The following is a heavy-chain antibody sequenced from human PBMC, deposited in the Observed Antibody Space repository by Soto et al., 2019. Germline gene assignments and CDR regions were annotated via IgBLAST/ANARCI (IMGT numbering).Heavy chain of an antibody. Sequence: GGSLRLSCAASGFTFSSYAMSWVRQAPGKGLEWVSAISGSGGSTYYADSVKGRFTISRDNSKNTLYLQMNSLRAEDTAVYYCAKSQMVRGVIIDFDYWGQGTLVTVSS. J-gene: IGHJ4*02. CDR2: ISGSGGST. V-gene: IGHV3-23*01. D-gene: IGHD3-10*01. CDR1: GFTFSSYA. CDR3: AKSQMVRGVIIDFDY.